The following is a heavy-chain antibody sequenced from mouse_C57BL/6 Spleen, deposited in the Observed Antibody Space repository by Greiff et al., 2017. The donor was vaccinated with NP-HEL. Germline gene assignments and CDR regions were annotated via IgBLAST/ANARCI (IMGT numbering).Heavy chain of an antibody. D-gene: IGHD3-2*02. CDR3: ARSYSQAIWDY. V-gene: IGHV1-54*01. CDR1: GYAFTNYL. Sequence: VQLQQSGAELVRPGTSVKVSCKASGYAFTNYLIEWVKQRPGQGLEWIGVINPGSGGTNYNEKFKGKATLTADKSSSTAYMQLSSLTSEDSAVYFCARSYSQAIWDYWGQGTSVTVSS. CDR2: INPGSGGT. J-gene: IGHJ4*01.